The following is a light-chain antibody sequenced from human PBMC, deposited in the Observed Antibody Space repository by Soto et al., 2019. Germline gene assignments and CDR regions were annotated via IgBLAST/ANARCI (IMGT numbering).Light chain of an antibody. CDR1: TSDVGSYEY. J-gene: IGLJ1*01. CDR2: DVI. V-gene: IGLV2-11*01. CDR3: CSYAGRYTFV. Sequence: QSALTQPRSVSGSPGQSVTISCTGSTSDVGSYEYVSWYQQHPGKAPKVMIYDVIKRPSGVPDRFSGSKSDNTASLTISGLQAEDEADYYCCSYAGRYTFVFGTGTKLTVL.